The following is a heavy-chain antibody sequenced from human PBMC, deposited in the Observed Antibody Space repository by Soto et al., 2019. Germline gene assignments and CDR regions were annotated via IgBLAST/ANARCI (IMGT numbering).Heavy chain of an antibody. J-gene: IGHJ4*02. V-gene: IGHV1-8*01. CDR1: GYTFTSYD. Sequence: ASVKVSCKASGYTFTSYDINWVRQATGQGLEWMGWMNPNSGNTGYAQKFQGRVTMTRNTSISTAYMELSSLRSEDTAVYYCARAPYIDGDNDYWGQGTLVTVSS. CDR3: ARAPYIDGDNDY. CDR2: MNPNSGNT.